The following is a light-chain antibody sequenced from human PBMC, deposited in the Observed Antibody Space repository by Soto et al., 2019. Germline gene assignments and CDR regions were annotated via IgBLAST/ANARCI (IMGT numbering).Light chain of an antibody. CDR3: QRFNRWPLA. J-gene: IGKJ4*01. Sequence: IVLTQSPGTLSLSAGERDTLSCRASQRVTSSNLAWYQQKPGQAPRLLIHGAFTRATGIPDRFTGGGSGTDFTLTIASLQSEDFGVYYWQRFNRWPLAFGGGTKVEI. V-gene: IGKV3-20*01. CDR2: GAF. CDR1: QRVTSSN.